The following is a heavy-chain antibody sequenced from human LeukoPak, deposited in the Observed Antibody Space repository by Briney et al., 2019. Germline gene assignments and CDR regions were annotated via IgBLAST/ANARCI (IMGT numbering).Heavy chain of an antibody. Sequence: PSQTLSLTCTVSGGSISSYYWSWIRRPPGEGLEWIGYIYYSGSTNYNPSLKSRVTISVDTSKNQFSLKVSSVTAADTAVYYCARRTGYYDGFDYWGQGTLVTVSS. V-gene: IGHV4-59*01. CDR2: IYYSGST. CDR1: GGSISSYY. D-gene: IGHD3/OR15-3a*01. CDR3: ARRTGYYDGFDY. J-gene: IGHJ4*02.